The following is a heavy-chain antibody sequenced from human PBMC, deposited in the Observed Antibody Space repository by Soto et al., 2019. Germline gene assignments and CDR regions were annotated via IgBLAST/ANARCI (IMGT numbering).Heavy chain of an antibody. Sequence: GESLKISCKGSGYSFTRYWINWGRQMPGKGLEWMGRIDPSDSYTNYSPSFQGHITISADKSISTAYLQWSSLKASDTAMYYCARTSMQSRGYSYGHGGMDVWGQGTTVTVSS. CDR2: IDPSDSYT. D-gene: IGHD5-18*01. V-gene: IGHV5-10-1*01. CDR1: GYSFTRYW. J-gene: IGHJ6*02. CDR3: ARTSMQSRGYSYGHGGMDV.